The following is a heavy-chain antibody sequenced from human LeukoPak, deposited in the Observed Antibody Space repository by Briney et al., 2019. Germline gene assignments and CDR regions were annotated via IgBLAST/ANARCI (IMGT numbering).Heavy chain of an antibody. CDR1: GYSISSGYY. D-gene: IGHD5-18*01. J-gene: IGHJ6*03. V-gene: IGHV4-38-2*02. Sequence: PSETLSLTCTVSGYSISSGYYWGWIRQPPGKGLEWIGSIYHSGSTYYNPSLKSRVTISVDTSKNQFSLKLSSVTAADTAVYYCARDRREIQVWPREYYYYYMDVWGKGTTVTISS. CDR3: ARDRREIQVWPREYYYYYMDV. CDR2: IYHSGST.